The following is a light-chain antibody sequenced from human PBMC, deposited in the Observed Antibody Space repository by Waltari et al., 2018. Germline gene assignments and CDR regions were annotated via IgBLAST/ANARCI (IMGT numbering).Light chain of an antibody. CDR2: WAS. CDR3: QQDSTSPV. Sequence: DMVLTQSPDSLAVPLRVRATIHCKSSQRVLYGPNPSNSLAWYKQRAGQPPKLIIYWASVRGSGVPDRFSGSRSGTEVALSSSNLQADGVAVYYCQQDSTSPVFRQGTRLAI. J-gene: IGKJ2*01. V-gene: IGKV4-1*01. CDR1: QRVLYGPNPSNS.